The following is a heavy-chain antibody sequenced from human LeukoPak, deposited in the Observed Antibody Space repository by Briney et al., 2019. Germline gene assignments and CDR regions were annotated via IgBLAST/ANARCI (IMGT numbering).Heavy chain of an antibody. CDR3: ARRGDFWSGRFDY. J-gene: IGHJ4*02. CDR2: IDPNSGGT. CDR1: GYTFTGYY. D-gene: IGHD3-3*01. V-gene: IGHV1-2*02. Sequence: ASVKVSCKASGYTFTGYYMHWVRQAPGQGLEWMGWIDPNSGGTNYAQKFQGRVTMTRDTSISTAYMELSRLRSDDTAVYYCARRGDFWSGRFDYWGQGTLVTVSS.